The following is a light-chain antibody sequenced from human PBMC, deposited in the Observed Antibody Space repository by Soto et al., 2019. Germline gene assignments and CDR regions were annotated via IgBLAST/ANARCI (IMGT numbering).Light chain of an antibody. J-gene: IGKJ1*01. V-gene: IGKV1-39*01. CDR2: AAS. CDR1: QSISTS. Sequence: DIQMTQSPPSVSASVGYRVTITCRASQSISTSLNWYQQKPGKAPKLLIFAASSLQSGVPSRFSGSGSGTDFTLTISSLQPEDFATYYCQQSSTTPWTFGQGTKVDIK. CDR3: QQSSTTPWT.